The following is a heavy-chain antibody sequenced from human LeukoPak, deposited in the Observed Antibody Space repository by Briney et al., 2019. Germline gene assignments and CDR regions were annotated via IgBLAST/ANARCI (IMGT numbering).Heavy chain of an antibody. CDR2: IWYDGNTK. Sequence: PGGSLRLPCAASGFNFSNYGMHWVRQVPGTGLEWVAVIWYDGNTKYYANYVKGRFTVSRDNSKNTLYLQMNILRPEDTAIYYCARDSGFGELVTYYFDYWGQGTLVTVSS. CDR3: ARDSGFGELVTYYFDY. J-gene: IGHJ4*02. D-gene: IGHD3-10*01. CDR1: GFNFSNYG. V-gene: IGHV3-33*01.